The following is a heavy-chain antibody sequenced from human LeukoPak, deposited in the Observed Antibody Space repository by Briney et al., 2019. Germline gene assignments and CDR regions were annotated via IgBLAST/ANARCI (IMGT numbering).Heavy chain of an antibody. Sequence: SETLSLTCAVYGGSFSGYYWSWIRQPPGRGLEWIGEINHSGSTNYNPSLKSRVTISVGTSKIQFSLKLNSVIAADTAVYYCARGSGSSCFTFDYWGQGTLGTVSS. D-gene: IGHD6-19*01. J-gene: IGHJ4*02. V-gene: IGHV4-34*01. CDR3: ARGSGSSCFTFDY. CDR2: INHSGST. CDR1: GGSFSGYY.